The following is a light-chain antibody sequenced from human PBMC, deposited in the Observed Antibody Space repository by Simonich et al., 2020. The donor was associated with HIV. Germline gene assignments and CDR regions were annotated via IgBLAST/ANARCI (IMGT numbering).Light chain of an antibody. J-gene: IGLJ2*01. CDR1: SSDVGGYNY. Sequence: QSALTQPASVSGSPGQSITISCTGTSSDVGGYNYVSWYRQHPGKAPKLIIYDVTKRPSGVPDRFSGSKSGNTASLTISGLQAEDEADYYCSSYSSKSSVIFGGGTKLTVL. V-gene: IGLV2-14*03. CDR3: SSYSSKSSVI. CDR2: DVT.